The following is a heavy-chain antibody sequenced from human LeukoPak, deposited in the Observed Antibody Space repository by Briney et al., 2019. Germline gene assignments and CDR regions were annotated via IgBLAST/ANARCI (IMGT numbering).Heavy chain of an antibody. CDR1: GYTFTSYG. CDR2: ISAYNGNT. J-gene: IGHJ4*02. D-gene: IGHD5-12*01. V-gene: IGHV1-18*01. CDR3: ARGGGYSGYDYFFDY. Sequence: ASLKVSCKASGYTFTSYGISWVRQAPGQGLEWMGWISAYNGNTIYAQKLQGRVTMTTDTSTSTAYMELRSLRSDDTAVYYCARGGGYSGYDYFFDYWGQGTLVTVSS.